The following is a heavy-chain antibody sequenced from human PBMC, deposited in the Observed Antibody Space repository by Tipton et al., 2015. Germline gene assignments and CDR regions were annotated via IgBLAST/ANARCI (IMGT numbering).Heavy chain of an antibody. CDR1: GGPISSDTYY. CDR3: ARCYEGPTQWPDAFDF. Sequence: TLSLTCTVSGGPISSDTYYWGWIRQPPGKGLEWIGHIYYTGSSYYTPSLKSRVSISVDTSKNQFSLKLSSVTAADTAVYYCARCYEGPTQWPDAFDFWGQGIMVTVSS. CDR2: IYYTGSS. J-gene: IGHJ3*01. V-gene: IGHV4-39*07. D-gene: IGHD6-19*01.